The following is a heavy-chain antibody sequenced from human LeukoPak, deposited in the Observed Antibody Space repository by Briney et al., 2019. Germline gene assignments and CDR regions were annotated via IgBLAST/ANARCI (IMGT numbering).Heavy chain of an antibody. J-gene: IGHJ4*02. D-gene: IGHD4-17*01. CDR1: GFPFNAYW. CDR2: IDQDGSQK. Sequence: GSLRLSCAASGFPFNAYWMTWVRQPPGKGLEWVANIDQDGSQKYYVGSVKGRFTIYRDNAENSLYLQMNSLRAEDTSVYDCATYGDNHTPGLNWGQGTLVTVSS. CDR3: ATYGDNHTPGLN. V-gene: IGHV3-7*02.